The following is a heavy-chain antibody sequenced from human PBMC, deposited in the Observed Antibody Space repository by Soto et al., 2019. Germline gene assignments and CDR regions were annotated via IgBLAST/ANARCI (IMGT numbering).Heavy chain of an antibody. CDR1: GFIFNNYA. J-gene: IGHJ4*02. CDR2: ISGSGGST. D-gene: IGHD1-7*01. V-gene: IGHV3-23*01. CDR3: ANGELGTDY. Sequence: EVQLLESGGGLVQPGESLRLSCAASGFIFNNYAMSWVRQAPGKGLEWVSSISGSGGSTYYADSVKVRFTISRDNSKNSFYLQMTILGADDTVIYCCANGELGTDYWGQGTLVTVSS.